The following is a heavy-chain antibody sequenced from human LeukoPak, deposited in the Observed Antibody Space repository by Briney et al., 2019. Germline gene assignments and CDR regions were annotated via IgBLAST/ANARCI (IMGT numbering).Heavy chain of an antibody. D-gene: IGHD1-26*01. CDR1: GFTFSDYY. J-gene: IGHJ4*02. CDR3: AREGRIMGATIDY. CDR2: ISSSGSTI. V-gene: IGHV3-11*04. Sequence: GGSLRLSCAASGFTFSDYYMSWIRQAPGKGLEWVSYISSSGSTIYYADSVKGRFTISRDNAKNTLYLQMDSLRAEDTAVYYCAREGRIMGATIDYWGQGALVTVSS.